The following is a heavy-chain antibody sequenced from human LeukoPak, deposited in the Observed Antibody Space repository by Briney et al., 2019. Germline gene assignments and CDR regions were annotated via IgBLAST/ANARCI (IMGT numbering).Heavy chain of an antibody. CDR1: GYTFTSYD. V-gene: IGHV1-8*01. CDR3: ARVGDDSSGYYVDY. Sequence: ASVKVACKASGYTFTSYDINWVRQATGQGLEWMRWMNPNSGNTGYAQKCQGRVTMTRNTSISTAYMELSSLRSEDTAVYYCARVGDDSSGYYVDYWGQGTLVTVSS. J-gene: IGHJ4*02. CDR2: MNPNSGNT. D-gene: IGHD3-22*01.